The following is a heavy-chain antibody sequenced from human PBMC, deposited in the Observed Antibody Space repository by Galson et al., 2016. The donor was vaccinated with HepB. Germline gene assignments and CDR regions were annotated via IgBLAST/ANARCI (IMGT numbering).Heavy chain of an antibody. D-gene: IGHD5-24*01. CDR2: IYPNGYT. V-gene: IGHV3-53*01. J-gene: IGHJ4*02. CDR1: GFTVSSTY. Sequence: SLRLSCAASGFTVSSTYMTWVRQAPGKGLEWVSVIYPNGYTHYAASVEGRFTISRDNAKNSLYLQMNSLRAEDTAVYYCAREGRQLAGAGLDSWGQGTLVTVSS. CDR3: AREGRQLAGAGLDS.